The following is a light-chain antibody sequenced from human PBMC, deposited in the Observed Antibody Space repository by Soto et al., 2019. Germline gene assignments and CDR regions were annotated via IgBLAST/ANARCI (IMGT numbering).Light chain of an antibody. CDR1: QSVSSSY. J-gene: IGKJ1*01. CDR3: QQYGSSPRT. Sequence: EIVLTQSPGALSLSPGERATLSCGASQSVSSSYFAWYQQKPGQAPRLLIYGASTRATGIPDRFSGSGSGTDFTLTISRLEPEDFAVYYCQQYGSSPRTFGQGTKVDIK. V-gene: IGKV3-20*01. CDR2: GAS.